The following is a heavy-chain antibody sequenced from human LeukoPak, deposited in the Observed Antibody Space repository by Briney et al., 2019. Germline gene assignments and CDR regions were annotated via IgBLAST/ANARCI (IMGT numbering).Heavy chain of an antibody. V-gene: IGHV3-23*01. CDR2: ITGSGGSI. D-gene: IGHD4-17*01. J-gene: IGHJ4*02. CDR3: AHPSTPDYGGLDY. CDR1: GFTFRLYV. Sequence: GGSLKLSCAASGFTFRLYVMTWVRQAPGKGLEWVSAITGSGGSIYYADSVRGRFTISRDNSKNTLYLQMSSLRAEDTAIYYCAHPSTPDYGGLDYWGQGTLVTASS.